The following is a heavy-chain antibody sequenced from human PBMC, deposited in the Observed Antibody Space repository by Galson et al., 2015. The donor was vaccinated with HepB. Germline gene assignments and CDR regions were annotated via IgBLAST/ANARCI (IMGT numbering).Heavy chain of an antibody. D-gene: IGHD3-22*01. CDR1: GYSFISYD. Sequence: SVKVSCKASGYSFISYDINWVRQAPGQGLEWMGWMNRNSGNTNYAQKFQGRVTMTWSTSISTAYMELSSLRPDDTAVYYCARGKSWGHYDGSGHHVSYGMDVWGQGTTVTVSS. CDR2: MNRNSGNT. J-gene: IGHJ6*02. CDR3: ARGKSWGHYDGSGHHVSYGMDV. V-gene: IGHV1-8*01.